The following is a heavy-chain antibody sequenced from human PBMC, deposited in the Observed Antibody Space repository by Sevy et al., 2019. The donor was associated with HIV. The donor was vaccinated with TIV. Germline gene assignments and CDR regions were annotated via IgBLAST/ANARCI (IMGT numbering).Heavy chain of an antibody. CDR2: ISYDGSNK. CDR1: GFTFSSYA. CDR3: AREKVAGTTVIWFDP. Sequence: GGSLRLSCAASGFTFSSYAMHWVRQAPGKGLEWLAVISYDGSNKYYADSVKGRFTISRDNSKNTLYLQMNSLRAEDTAVYYCAREKVAGTTVIWFDPWGQGTLVTVSS. D-gene: IGHD1-7*01. J-gene: IGHJ5*02. V-gene: IGHV3-30-3*01.